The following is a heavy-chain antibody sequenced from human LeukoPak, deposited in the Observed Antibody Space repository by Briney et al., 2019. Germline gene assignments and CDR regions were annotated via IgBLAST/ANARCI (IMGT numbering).Heavy chain of an antibody. V-gene: IGHV4-59*12. CDR2: IYYSGST. CDR3: ARRGSGWYGYYFDY. D-gene: IGHD6-13*01. Sequence: SETLSLTCTVSGGSISSYYWSWVRQPPGKGLEWIGYIYYSGSTNYNPSLKSRVTISLDTSKNQFSLKLSSVTAADTAVYYSARRGSGWYGYYFDYWGQGTLVTVSS. J-gene: IGHJ4*02. CDR1: GGSISSYY.